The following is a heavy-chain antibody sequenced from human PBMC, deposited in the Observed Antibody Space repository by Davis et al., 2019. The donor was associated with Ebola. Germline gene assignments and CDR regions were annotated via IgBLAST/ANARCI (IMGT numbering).Heavy chain of an antibody. J-gene: IGHJ4*02. CDR2: VSRKGGI. Sequence: GESLKISCAASGFTFNYFGMSWVRQALGKGLEWVAAVSRKGGIYYADSVKGRFTVSRDSSKDTLFLQMDSLREEDTAVYYCAKEMEVTKPYDYWGQGTPVTVSS. V-gene: IGHV3-23*01. D-gene: IGHD2-21*02. CDR1: GFTFNYFG. CDR3: AKEMEVTKPYDY.